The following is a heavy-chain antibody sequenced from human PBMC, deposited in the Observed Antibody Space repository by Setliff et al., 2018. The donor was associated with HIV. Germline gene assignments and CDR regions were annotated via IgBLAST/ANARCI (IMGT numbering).Heavy chain of an antibody. V-gene: IGHV3-30*02. CDR1: GFTFSSYG. Sequence: PGGSLRLSCAASGFTFSSYGMYWVRQSPGKGPEWMAFVRFDGDYEYYAESVKGRFTVSRDNSKNTLYLQMNNLRPEDTAMYYCAKSYTSAGYEGWFDPWGQGTLVTVSS. CDR2: VRFDGDYE. D-gene: IGHD6-25*01. CDR3: AKSYTSAGYEGWFDP. J-gene: IGHJ5*02.